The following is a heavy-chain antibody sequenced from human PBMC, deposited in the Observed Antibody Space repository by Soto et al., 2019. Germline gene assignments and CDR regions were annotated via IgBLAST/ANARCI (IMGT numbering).Heavy chain of an antibody. D-gene: IGHD2-2*01. CDR2: IYHSGST. CDR3: ARVPDR. J-gene: IGHJ5*02. V-gene: IGHV4-30-2*01. Sequence: QLRLQESGSGLVKPSQTLSLTCAVSGGSISSGGYSWSWIRQPPGKGLEWIGYIYHSGSTYYNPSHKSRVAISVDRSKNQFSLKLSSVTAANTAVYYCARVPDRWGQGTLVTVSS. CDR1: GGSISSGGYS.